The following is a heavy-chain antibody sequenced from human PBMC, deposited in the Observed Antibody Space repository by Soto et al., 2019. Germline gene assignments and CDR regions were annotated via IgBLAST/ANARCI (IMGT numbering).Heavy chain of an antibody. CDR1: GGTFSSYA. J-gene: IGHJ5*02. CDR2: IIPIFGTA. Sequence: SVKVSCKASGGTFSSYAISWVRQAPGQGLEWMGGIIPIFGTANYAQKFQVRVTITADESTSTAYMELSSLRSEDTPVYYCARDSSRRFVAVPADNWFDPWGQGTLVTVSS. D-gene: IGHD2-2*01. CDR3: ARDSSRRFVAVPADNWFDP. V-gene: IGHV1-69*13.